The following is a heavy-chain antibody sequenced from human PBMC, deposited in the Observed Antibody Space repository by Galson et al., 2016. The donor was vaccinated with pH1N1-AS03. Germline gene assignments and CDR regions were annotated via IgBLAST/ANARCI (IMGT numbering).Heavy chain of an antibody. CDR2: VNADNTDT. CDR3: ARTNYYHSSGDY. V-gene: IGHV1-3*01. J-gene: IGHJ4*02. CDR1: GYTFTNYA. Sequence: SVKVSCKASGYTFTNYAVHWVRQAPGQRLEWMGWVNADNTDTKYSQKYQDRVNITRDTFATSAYMELSSLRSEDTAVYYCARTNYYHSSGDYWGQGTLVTVSS. D-gene: IGHD3-22*01.